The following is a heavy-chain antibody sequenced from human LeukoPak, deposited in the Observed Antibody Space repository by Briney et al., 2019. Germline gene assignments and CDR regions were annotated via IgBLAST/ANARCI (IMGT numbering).Heavy chain of an antibody. D-gene: IGHD1-26*01. J-gene: IGHJ5*02. CDR2: IYTSGST. Sequence: PSETLSLTCSLSGGSITNYYWSWIRQPPGKGLEWIGYIYTSGSTNFNPSLKSRVTISVDTSKNQFSLKLSSVTAADTAVYYCARVGFRNWFDPWGQGTLVTVSS. V-gene: IGHV4-4*09. CDR3: ARVGFRNWFDP. CDR1: GGSITNYY.